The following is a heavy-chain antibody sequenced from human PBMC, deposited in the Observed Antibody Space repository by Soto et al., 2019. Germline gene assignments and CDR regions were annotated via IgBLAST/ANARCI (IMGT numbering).Heavy chain of an antibody. CDR2: IYSGGST. CDR1: GFTVSSNY. Sequence: GGSLRLSCAASGFTVSSNYMSWVRQAPGKGLEWVSVIYSGGSTYYADSVKGRFTISRDNSKNTLYLQMNSLRAEDTAVYYCASSSTWRDWFDPWGQGTLVTASS. J-gene: IGHJ5*02. D-gene: IGHD2-2*01. CDR3: ASSSTWRDWFDP. V-gene: IGHV3-66*01.